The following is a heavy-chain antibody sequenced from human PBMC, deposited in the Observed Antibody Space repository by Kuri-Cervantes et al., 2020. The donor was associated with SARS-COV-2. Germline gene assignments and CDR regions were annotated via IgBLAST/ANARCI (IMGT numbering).Heavy chain of an antibody. D-gene: IGHD2-21*01. CDR1: GFNFSRTD. Sequence: GGSLRLSCAASGFNFSRTDMHWVRQAPGKGLVWVVVISHDGKNKKCIASGKGRFTISRDNSQNTLYLHMKSLRSEDTAMYYCAKDRVGVQDFWGLGTLVTVSS. V-gene: IGHV3-30*18. CDR2: ISHDGKNK. CDR3: AKDRVGVQDF. J-gene: IGHJ4*02.